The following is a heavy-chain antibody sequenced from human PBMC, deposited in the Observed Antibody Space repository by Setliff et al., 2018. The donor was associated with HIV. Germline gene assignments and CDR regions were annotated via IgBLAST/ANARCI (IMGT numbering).Heavy chain of an antibody. CDR2: INLVTGKT. V-gene: IGHV1-3*01. Sequence: ASVKVSCKPSGYTFSSSHDLHWVRQVPGQGLEWMGWINLVTGKTAYLQKFQGRVTITRDTSASTASTAYMELSSLRSEDTAVYYCAKQQQLVPGVWGQGTTVTVSS. J-gene: IGHJ6*02. D-gene: IGHD6-13*01. CDR1: GYTFSSSHD. CDR3: AKQQQLVPGV.